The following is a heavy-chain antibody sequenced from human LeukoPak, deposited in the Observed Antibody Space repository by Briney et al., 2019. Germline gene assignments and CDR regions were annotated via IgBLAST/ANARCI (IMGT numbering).Heavy chain of an antibody. V-gene: IGHV4-61*02. CDR1: GGSISSGSYY. Sequence: SQTLSLTCTVSGGSISSGSYYWSWIRQPAGKGLEWIGRIYTSGSTNYNPSLKSRVTISVDTSKNQFSLKLSSVTAADTAVYYCARSGYSHGFYYYYYMDVWGKGTTVTVSS. CDR2: IYTSGST. D-gene: IGHD5-18*01. J-gene: IGHJ6*03. CDR3: ARSGYSHGFYYYYYMDV.